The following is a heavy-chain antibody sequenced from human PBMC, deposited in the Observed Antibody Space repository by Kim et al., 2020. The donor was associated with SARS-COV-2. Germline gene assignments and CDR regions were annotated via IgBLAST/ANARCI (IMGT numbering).Heavy chain of an antibody. CDR3: ARALHSSSHYLDC. CDR2: INSSGRTI. CDR1: GFTFSFYE. J-gene: IGHJ4*02. Sequence: GGSLRLSCAASGFTFSFYEMHWVRQAPGRGLEWLSYINSSGRTIYYADTLKGRFTISRDNAMNSLYLQMNSLRAEDTAIYFCARALHSSSHYLDCWGQGTLVSVSS. D-gene: IGHD3-22*01. V-gene: IGHV3-48*03.